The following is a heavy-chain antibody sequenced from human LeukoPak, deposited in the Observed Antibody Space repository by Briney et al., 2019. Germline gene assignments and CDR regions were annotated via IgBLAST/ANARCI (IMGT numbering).Heavy chain of an antibody. D-gene: IGHD6-13*01. J-gene: IGHJ4*02. CDR3: ACEYSSSWFDY. CDR1: GSTLSSYA. Sequence: GGSLRLSCAASGSTLSSYAMHWVHQAPGKGLEWVAVISYDGSNKYYADSVKGRFTISRDNSKNTLYLQMNSLRAEDTAVYYCACEYSSSWFDYWGQGTLVTVSS. V-gene: IGHV3-30-3*01. CDR2: ISYDGSNK.